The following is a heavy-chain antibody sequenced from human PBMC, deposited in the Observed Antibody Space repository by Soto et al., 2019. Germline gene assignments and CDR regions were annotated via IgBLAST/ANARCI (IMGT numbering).Heavy chain of an antibody. V-gene: IGHV3-53*01. CDR3: ARDCSGGSCYPALGA. CDR1: GFAVSNTY. D-gene: IGHD2-15*01. J-gene: IGHJ5*02. Sequence: VHLVESGGGLIQPGGSLRLSCAASGFAVSNTYMSWVRQAPGRGLEWVSFIYSGGTTCYADSVKGRFTISRDNSKNTLSLQMNSLRAEDTAVYYCARDCSGGSCYPALGAWGQGTLVTVSS. CDR2: IYSGGTT.